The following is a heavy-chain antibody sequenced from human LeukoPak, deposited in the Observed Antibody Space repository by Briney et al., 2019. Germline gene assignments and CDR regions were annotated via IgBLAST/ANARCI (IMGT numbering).Heavy chain of an antibody. D-gene: IGHD1-26*01. J-gene: IGHJ4*02. V-gene: IGHV3-53*01. CDR1: GFTVSNNY. Sequence: AASGFTVSNNYLSWVRQAPGSGLEWVSVIYSDARTYYADSVKGRFTISRDDSKNTLYLQMNSLRAEDTAVYYCVKDLGRYRNNCFDYWGQGTLVTVSS. CDR3: VKDLGRYRNNCFDY. CDR2: IYSDART.